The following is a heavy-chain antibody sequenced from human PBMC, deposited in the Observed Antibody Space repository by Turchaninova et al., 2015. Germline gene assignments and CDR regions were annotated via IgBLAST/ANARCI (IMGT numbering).Heavy chain of an antibody. CDR3: TRFTRIPDY. J-gene: IGHJ4*02. Sequence: QVQLVASGGDLVKPGGSMSLSCAVSGFTFSYYYMSCVPQAPGKGLECLSYISGSSHDTNYADSVKGRFTISRDNAKNSLYLHMNSLRAEDTAVYYCTRFTRIPDYWGQGVLVTVSS. D-gene: IGHD2-15*01. V-gene: IGHV3-11*06. CDR1: GFTFSYYY. CDR2: ISGSSHDT.